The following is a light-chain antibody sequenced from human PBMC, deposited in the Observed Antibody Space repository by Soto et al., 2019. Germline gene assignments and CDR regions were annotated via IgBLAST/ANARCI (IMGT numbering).Light chain of an antibody. V-gene: IGLV1-44*01. J-gene: IGLJ1*01. CDR1: GSNIGSNA. CDR2: TNI. Sequence: QSVLTQPPSASGTPGQWIAISCSGSGSNIGSNAVTWYQQLPRTAPKLLIYTNIRRPSGVPDRFSGSKSGTSASLAISGLQSGDEADYYCATWDDSLNGYVFGTGTKLTVL. CDR3: ATWDDSLNGYV.